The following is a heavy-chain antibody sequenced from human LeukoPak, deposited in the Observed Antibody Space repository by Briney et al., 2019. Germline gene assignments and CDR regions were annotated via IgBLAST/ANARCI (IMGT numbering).Heavy chain of an antibody. CDR3: VSGYAAALPSY. Sequence: SETLSLTCAVSGYSISSGYYWGWIRQPPGKGLEWIGSIYHSGSTYYNPSLKSRVTISVDTSKNQFPLKLSSVTAADTAVYYCVSGYAAALPSYWGQGTLVTVSS. J-gene: IGHJ4*02. D-gene: IGHD5-12*01. CDR2: IYHSGST. V-gene: IGHV4-38-2*01. CDR1: GYSISSGYY.